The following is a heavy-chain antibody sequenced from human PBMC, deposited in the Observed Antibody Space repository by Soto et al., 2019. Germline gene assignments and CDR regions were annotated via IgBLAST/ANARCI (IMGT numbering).Heavy chain of an antibody. D-gene: IGHD1-1*01. CDR2: INHSGST. Sequence: SETLSLTCAVYGGSFSGYYWSWIRQPPGKWLEWIGEINHSGSTNYNPSLKSRVTISVDTSKNQFSLKLSSVTAADTAVYYCAELPKGWRCPWDAMDVWGQGXTVTVYS. J-gene: IGHJ6*02. V-gene: IGHV4-34*01. CDR3: AELPKGWRCPWDAMDV. CDR1: GGSFSGYY.